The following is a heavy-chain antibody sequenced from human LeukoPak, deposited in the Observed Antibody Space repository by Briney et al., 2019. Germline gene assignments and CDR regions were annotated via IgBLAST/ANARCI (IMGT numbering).Heavy chain of an antibody. Sequence: GGSLRLSCAASGFTFSSYGMSWVRQAPGKGLEWVSAISGSGGSTYYADSVKGRFTISRDNSKNTLYLQMNSLRAEDTAVYYCAKVGAYYDSSLDAFDIWGQGTMVTVSS. D-gene: IGHD3-22*01. V-gene: IGHV3-23*01. CDR3: AKVGAYYDSSLDAFDI. CDR2: ISGSGGST. J-gene: IGHJ3*02. CDR1: GFTFSSYG.